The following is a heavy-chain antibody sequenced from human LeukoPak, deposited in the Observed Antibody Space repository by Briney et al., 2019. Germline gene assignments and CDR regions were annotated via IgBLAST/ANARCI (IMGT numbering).Heavy chain of an antibody. CDR2: INHSGST. J-gene: IGHJ4*02. CDR3: ARGWGPHDY. CDR1: GGSFSGYY. D-gene: IGHD7-27*01. V-gene: IGHV4-34*01. Sequence: PSETLSLTCAVYGGSFSGYYWSWIRQPPGKGLEWIGEINHSGSTNYNPSLKSRVTISVDTSKNQFSLKLSSVTAADTAVYYCARGWGPHDYWGQGTLVTVSS.